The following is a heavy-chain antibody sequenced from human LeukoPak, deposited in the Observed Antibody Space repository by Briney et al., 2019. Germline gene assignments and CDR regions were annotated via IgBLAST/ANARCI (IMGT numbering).Heavy chain of an antibody. Sequence: PSETLSLTCAVYGGSFSGYYWSWIRQPPGKGLEWIGEINHSGSTNYNPSLKSRVTISVDRSKNQFSLNLRSVTAADTAVYYCARDLVSSGYERYFDYWGRGTLVTVSS. D-gene: IGHD5-12*01. V-gene: IGHV4-34*01. J-gene: IGHJ4*02. CDR2: INHSGST. CDR3: ARDLVSSGYERYFDY. CDR1: GGSFSGYY.